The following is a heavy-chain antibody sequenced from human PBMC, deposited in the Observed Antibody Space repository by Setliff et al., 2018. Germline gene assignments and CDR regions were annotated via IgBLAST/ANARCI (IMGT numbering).Heavy chain of an antibody. CDR3: ARDPNSGSYWNYYYYMDV. CDR1: GFTFWSYA. CDR2: ISSSSSTI. V-gene: IGHV3-48*01. Sequence: GGSLRLSCAASGFTFWSYAMSWVRQAPGKGLEWVSYISSSSSTIYYADSVKGRFTISRDNAKNSLYLQMNSLRAEDTAVYYCARDPNSGSYWNYYYYMDVWGKGTTVTVSS. D-gene: IGHD1-26*01. J-gene: IGHJ6*03.